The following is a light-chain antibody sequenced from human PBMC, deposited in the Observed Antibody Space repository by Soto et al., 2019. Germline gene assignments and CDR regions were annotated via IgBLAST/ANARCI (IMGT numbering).Light chain of an antibody. J-gene: IGKJ1*01. Sequence: EIALTQSPGTLSLSPGERATLSCRASQSVSSSYLAWYQQKPGQAPRLLIYGASSRATGIPDRFSGSGSGTDFTLPISRLEPEDFAVYYCQQYGSSPWTFGQGTKVDIK. V-gene: IGKV3-20*01. CDR1: QSVSSSY. CDR3: QQYGSSPWT. CDR2: GAS.